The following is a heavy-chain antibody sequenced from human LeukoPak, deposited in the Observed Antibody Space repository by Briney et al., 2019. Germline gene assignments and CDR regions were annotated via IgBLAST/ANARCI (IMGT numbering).Heavy chain of an antibody. CDR2: ISYDGSNK. J-gene: IGHJ4*02. V-gene: IGHV3-30*04. D-gene: IGHD4-17*01. CDR3: ARDFEVTTMTTSRFDY. CDR1: GFTFSSYA. Sequence: RGSLRLSCAASGFTFSSYAMHWVRQAPGKGLEWVAVISYDGSNKYYADSMKGRLTISRDNSKNTLYLQMNSLRAEDTAVYYCARDFEVTTMTTSRFDYWGQGTPVTVSS.